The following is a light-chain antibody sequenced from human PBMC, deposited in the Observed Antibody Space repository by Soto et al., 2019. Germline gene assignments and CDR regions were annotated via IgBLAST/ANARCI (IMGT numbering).Light chain of an antibody. V-gene: IGKV3D-20*01. J-gene: IGKJ2*01. CDR2: DAS. CDR1: QSVSSSY. CDR3: QQYGSSPRYT. Sequence: EIVLTQSPATLSLSPGERATLSCGASQSVSSSYLAWYQQKPGLAPRLLIYDASTRATGIPDRFSGSWSGTDFTLTISRLEPEDFAVYYCQQYGSSPRYTFGQGTKLEIK.